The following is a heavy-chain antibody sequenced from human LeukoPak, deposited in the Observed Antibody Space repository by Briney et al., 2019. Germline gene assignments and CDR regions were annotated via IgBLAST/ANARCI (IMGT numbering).Heavy chain of an antibody. CDR2: ITSSSSYM. V-gene: IGHV3-21*01. CDR1: GFTFSSYS. D-gene: IGHD6-19*01. CDR3: ARDRKYSSFDY. Sequence: GGSLRLSCAASGFTFSSYSMNWVRQAPGKGLEWVSSITSSSSYMYYADSVKGRFTISRDNAKNSLYLQMNSLRAEDTAMYYCARDRKYSSFDYWGQGTLVTVSS. J-gene: IGHJ4*02.